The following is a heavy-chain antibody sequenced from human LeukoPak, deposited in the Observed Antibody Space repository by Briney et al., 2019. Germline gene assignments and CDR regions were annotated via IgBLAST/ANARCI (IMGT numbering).Heavy chain of an antibody. J-gene: IGHJ1*01. CDR1: GLTFSDAW. CDR3: TKDLPFTAGGVIVH. Sequence: PGGSLRLSCGVSGLTFSDAWLTWVRQGPGKGLGWVGLIRSKVDGGTADYATTVKGRFTISRDDSKNMLYLQMNGLKTEDTAIYYCTKDLPFTAGGVIVHWGQGALVTVSS. D-gene: IGHD3-16*02. V-gene: IGHV3-15*01. CDR2: IRSKVDGGTA.